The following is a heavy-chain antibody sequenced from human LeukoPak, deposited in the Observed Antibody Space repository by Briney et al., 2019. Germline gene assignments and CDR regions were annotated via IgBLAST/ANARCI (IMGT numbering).Heavy chain of an antibody. Sequence: SETLSLTCTVSGSSISSSSYYWGWIRQPPGKGLEWIGSIYYSGSTYYNPSLKSRVTISVDTSKNQFSLKLSSVTAADTAVYYCARVVPAAIGGPDYWGQGTLVTVSS. CDR2: IYYSGST. CDR1: GSSISSSSYY. D-gene: IGHD2-2*02. V-gene: IGHV4-39*07. CDR3: ARVVPAAIGGPDY. J-gene: IGHJ4*02.